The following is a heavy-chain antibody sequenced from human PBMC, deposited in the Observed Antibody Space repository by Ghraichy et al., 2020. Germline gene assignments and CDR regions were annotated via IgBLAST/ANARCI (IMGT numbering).Heavy chain of an antibody. J-gene: IGHJ2*01. CDR2: INHSGST. Sequence: SETLSLTCAVYGGSFSGYYWSWIRQPPGKGLEWIGEINHSGSTNYNPSLKSRVTISVDTSKNQFSLKLSSVTAADTAVYYCARPPYCSSTSCPQLYWYFDLWGRGTLVTVSS. CDR1: GGSFSGYY. D-gene: IGHD2-2*01. V-gene: IGHV4-34*01. CDR3: ARPPYCSSTSCPQLYWYFDL.